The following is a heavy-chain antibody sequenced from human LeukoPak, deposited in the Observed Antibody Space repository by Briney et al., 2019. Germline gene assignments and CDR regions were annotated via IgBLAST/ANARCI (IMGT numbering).Heavy chain of an antibody. D-gene: IGHD3-10*01. CDR2: FDPEDGET. CDR1: GYTLTELS. Sequence: ASVKVSCKVSGYTLTELSMHWVRQAPGKGLEWMGGFDPEDGETIYAQKFQGRVTMTEDTSTDTAYMELSSLRSEDTAVYYCARDLGPAYYGSGSYYYFDYWGQGTLVTVSS. CDR3: ARDLGPAYYGSGSYYYFDY. J-gene: IGHJ4*02. V-gene: IGHV1-24*01.